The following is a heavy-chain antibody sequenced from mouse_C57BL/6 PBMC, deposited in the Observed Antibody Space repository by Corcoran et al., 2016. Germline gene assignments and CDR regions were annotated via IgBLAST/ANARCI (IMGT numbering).Heavy chain of an antibody. CDR1: GSTFTTYG. Sequence: QIQLVQSGPELKKPGETVKISCKASGSTFTTYGMSWVKQAPGKGLKWMGWINTYSGVPTYADDFKGRFAFSVETSASTAYLQINNLKNEDKATYFWARPGGYGSSYAYWGQGTTLTVSS. D-gene: IGHD1-1*01. CDR3: ARPGGYGSSYAY. CDR2: INTYSGVP. V-gene: IGHV9-3*01. J-gene: IGHJ2*01.